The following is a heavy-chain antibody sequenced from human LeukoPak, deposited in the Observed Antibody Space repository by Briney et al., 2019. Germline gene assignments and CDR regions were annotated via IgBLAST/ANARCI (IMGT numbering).Heavy chain of an antibody. CDR3: AKDTEWELLGWLDP. J-gene: IGHJ5*02. CDR2: ISGSGGST. D-gene: IGHD1-26*01. Sequence: GGSLRLSCAASGFTFSSYAMSWVREAPGEGLEWVSAISGSGGSTYYADSVKGRFTISRDNSKNTLYLQMNSLRAEDTAVYYCAKDTEWELLGWLDPWGQGTLVTVSS. CDR1: GFTFSSYA. V-gene: IGHV3-23*01.